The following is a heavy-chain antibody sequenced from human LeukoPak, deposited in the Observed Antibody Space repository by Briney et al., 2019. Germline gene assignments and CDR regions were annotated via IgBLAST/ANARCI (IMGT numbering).Heavy chain of an antibody. CDR1: GGSISSSSHY. V-gene: IGHV4-39*07. CDR3: ARTRYQLLIDY. D-gene: IGHD2-2*01. Sequence: SETLSLTCTVSGGSISSSSHYWGWIRQPPGKGLEWIGSIYFSGSTDYNPSLKSRVSISIDTSKNQFSLKLSSVTAADAAVYYCARTRYQLLIDYWGQGTLVTVSS. J-gene: IGHJ4*02. CDR2: IYFSGST.